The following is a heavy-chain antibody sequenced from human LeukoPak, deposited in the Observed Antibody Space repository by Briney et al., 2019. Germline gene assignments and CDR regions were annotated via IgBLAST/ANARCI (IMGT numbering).Heavy chain of an antibody. J-gene: IGHJ3*02. Sequence: SETLSFTCTVSGGSISSHYWSWIRQPPGKRLERIGYIHYSGSTNYNPSLKSRITISVDTSKTQFSLKLSSVTAADTAVYYCARDGDLGGAFDIWGRGTMVTVSS. D-gene: IGHD4-23*01. V-gene: IGHV4-59*11. CDR2: IHYSGST. CDR1: GGSISSHY. CDR3: ARDGDLGGAFDI.